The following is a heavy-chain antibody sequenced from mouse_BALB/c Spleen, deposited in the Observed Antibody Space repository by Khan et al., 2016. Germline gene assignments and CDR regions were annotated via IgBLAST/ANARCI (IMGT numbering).Heavy chain of an antibody. CDR2: ISHGGRYT. J-gene: IGHJ1*01. Sequence: EVELVESGGGLVKPGGSLKLSCAVSGFTFSDFYMYWIRQTPEKRLEWVATISHGGRYTYYPDSIKGRFTISRDNARNNLYLQMNSLKSEDTAMYSCARAGNTDTYWFVDVWGAGTTVTVS. V-gene: IGHV5-4*02. D-gene: IGHD1-1*01. CDR3: ARAGNTDTYWFVDV. CDR1: GFTFSDFY.